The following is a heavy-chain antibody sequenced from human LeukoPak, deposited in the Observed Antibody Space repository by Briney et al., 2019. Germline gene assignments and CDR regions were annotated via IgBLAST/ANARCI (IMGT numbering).Heavy chain of an antibody. Sequence: PSETLSLTCTVSGGSISSYYWSWIRQPPGKGLEWIGYIYYSGSTNYNPSLKSRVTISVDTSKNQFSLKLSSVTAADTAVYYCARQGCSSTSWNPYCYYGMDVWGQGTTVTVSS. CDR3: ARQGCSSTSWNPYCYYGMDV. CDR1: GGSISSYY. V-gene: IGHV4-59*08. D-gene: IGHD2-2*01. CDR2: IYYSGST. J-gene: IGHJ6*02.